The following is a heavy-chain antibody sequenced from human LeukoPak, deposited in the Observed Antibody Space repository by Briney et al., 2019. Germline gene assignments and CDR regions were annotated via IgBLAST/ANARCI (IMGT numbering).Heavy chain of an antibody. CDR1: GGSFSGYY. V-gene: IGHV4-34*01. CDR2: INHSGST. Sequence: SETLSLTCAVYGGSFSGYYWSWIRQPPGKGLEWIGEINHSGSTNYNPSLKSRVTISVDTSKNQFSLKLSSVTAADTAVYYCARDRGIAVAEWGQGTLVTVSS. D-gene: IGHD6-19*01. CDR3: ARDRGIAVAE. J-gene: IGHJ4*02.